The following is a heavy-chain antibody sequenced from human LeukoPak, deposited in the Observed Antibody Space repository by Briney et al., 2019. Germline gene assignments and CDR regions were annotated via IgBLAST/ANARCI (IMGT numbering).Heavy chain of an antibody. D-gene: IGHD1-7*01. CDR1: GFTFSTCT. CDR3: AKRHGISGTTTRAADY. Sequence: PGGSLRLSCAASGFTFSTCTMTWVRQVPGKGLEWVSVISGSGATTYYAEPAKGRFTISRDNSKNTVYLQMNSLRAEDTAVYYCAKRHGISGTTTRAADYWGQGTLVTVSS. CDR2: ISGSGATT. V-gene: IGHV3-23*01. J-gene: IGHJ4*02.